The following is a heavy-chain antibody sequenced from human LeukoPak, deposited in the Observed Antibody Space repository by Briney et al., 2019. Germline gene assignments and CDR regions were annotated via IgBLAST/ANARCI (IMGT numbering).Heavy chain of an antibody. CDR2: IRYDGSNK. CDR3: AQLTLAVAILDV. D-gene: IGHD6-19*01. J-gene: IGHJ6*04. Sequence: GGSLRLSCAAPGFAFSSYGMHWVRQAPGKGLEWVAFIRYDGSNKYYADSVKGRFTISRDNSKNTLYLQMNSLRAEDTAVYYCAQLTLAVAILDVWGKGTTVTVSS. V-gene: IGHV3-30*02. CDR1: GFAFSSYG.